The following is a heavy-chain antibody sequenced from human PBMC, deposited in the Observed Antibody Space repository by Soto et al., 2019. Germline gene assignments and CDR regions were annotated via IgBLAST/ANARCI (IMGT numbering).Heavy chain of an antibody. CDR1: GVTIITYY. Sequence: KASETLSLTCAVSGVTIITYYWSWSRQPPGKGLEWIGYNYHSGTTNYNPSLKSRVTISVDTSKNQFSLRLTSVTAADTAIYYCVREAYIGYGHAIDHWGQGILVTVSS. CDR3: VREAYIGYGHAIDH. CDR2: NYHSGTT. J-gene: IGHJ4*02. V-gene: IGHV4-59*01. D-gene: IGHD5-12*01.